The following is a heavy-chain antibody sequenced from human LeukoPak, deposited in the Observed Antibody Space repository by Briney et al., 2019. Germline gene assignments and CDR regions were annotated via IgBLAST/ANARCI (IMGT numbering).Heavy chain of an antibody. Sequence: PGGSLRLSCAASGFTFSSYGMHWVRQAPGKWLEWVAVIWYDGSNKYYADSVKGRFTISRDNSKNTLYLQMNSLRAEDTAVYYCARGAQNIDYWGQGTLVTVSS. D-gene: IGHD1/OR15-1a*01. J-gene: IGHJ4*02. CDR3: ARGAQNIDY. V-gene: IGHV3-33*01. CDR2: IWYDGSNK. CDR1: GFTFSSYG.